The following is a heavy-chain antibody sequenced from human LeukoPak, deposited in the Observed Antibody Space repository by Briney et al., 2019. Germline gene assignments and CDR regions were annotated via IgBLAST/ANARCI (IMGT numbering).Heavy chain of an antibody. Sequence: SETLSLTFTVSGGSISSYYWSWIRQPPGKGLEWIGYIYYSGSTNYNPSLKSRVTISVDTSKNQFSLKLSSVTAADTAVYYCGSGSYLYYFDYWGQGTLVTVSS. D-gene: IGHD3-10*01. J-gene: IGHJ4*02. CDR1: GGSISSYY. CDR3: GSGSYLYYFDY. V-gene: IGHV4-59*08. CDR2: IYYSGST.